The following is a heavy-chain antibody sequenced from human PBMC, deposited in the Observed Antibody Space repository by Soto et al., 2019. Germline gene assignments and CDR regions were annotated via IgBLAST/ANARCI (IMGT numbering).Heavy chain of an antibody. D-gene: IGHD1-26*01. Sequence: QVQLVQSGAEVKKPGASVKVSCEAYGYTFRNYGITWVRQAPGQGLEGMGWVSAYNRNTNYAQKFQERVTMTTDTSPRTAYMELRSLRSDDTAISFCARERQWESLPYWGQGTLVTVSS. CDR3: ARERQWESLPY. J-gene: IGHJ4*02. CDR2: VSAYNRNT. V-gene: IGHV1-18*01. CDR1: GYTFRNYG.